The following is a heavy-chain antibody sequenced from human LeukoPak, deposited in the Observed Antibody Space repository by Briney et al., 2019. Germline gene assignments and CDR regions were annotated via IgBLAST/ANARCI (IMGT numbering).Heavy chain of an antibody. J-gene: IGHJ6*02. CDR3: ARDQRVEYCSGGSCYSEVYYYGMDV. CDR2: ISAYNGNT. CDR1: GYTFTSYG. V-gene: IGHV1-18*01. Sequence: ASVKVSCKASGYTFTSYGISWVRQAPGQGLEWMGWISAYNGNTNYAQKLQGRVTMTTDTSTSTAYMELRSLRSDDTAVYYCARDQRVEYCSGGSCYSEVYYYGMDVWGQGTTVTVSS. D-gene: IGHD2-15*01.